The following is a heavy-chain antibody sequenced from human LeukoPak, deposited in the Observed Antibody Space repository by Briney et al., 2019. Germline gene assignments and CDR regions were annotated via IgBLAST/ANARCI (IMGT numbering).Heavy chain of an antibody. V-gene: IGHV4-39*07. CDR3: ARESTMIVGRGAFDI. J-gene: IGHJ3*02. CDR2: IFYTGST. Sequence: AETLSLTCTVSSGSISTSNYYGGWVRQPPGKALEWIGNIFYTGSTYYSPSLKSRVTISLDTSRNQFSLKLSSVTAADTAVYYCARESTMIVGRGAFDIWGQGTMVTVSS. CDR1: SGSISTSNYY. D-gene: IGHD3-22*01.